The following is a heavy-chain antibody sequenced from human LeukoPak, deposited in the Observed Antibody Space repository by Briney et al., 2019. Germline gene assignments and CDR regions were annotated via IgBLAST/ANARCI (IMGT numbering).Heavy chain of an antibody. CDR1: GYTFTSYG. CDR2: ISAYNGNT. J-gene: IGHJ5*02. CDR3: ARQISESGVRGLIYWFDP. V-gene: IGHV1-18*01. Sequence: ASVKVSCKASGYTFTSYGISWVRQAPGQGLEWMGWISAYNGNTNYAQKLQGRVTMTTDTSTSTAYMELRSLRSDDTAVYYCARQISESGVRGLIYWFDPWGQGTLVTVSS. D-gene: IGHD3-10*01.